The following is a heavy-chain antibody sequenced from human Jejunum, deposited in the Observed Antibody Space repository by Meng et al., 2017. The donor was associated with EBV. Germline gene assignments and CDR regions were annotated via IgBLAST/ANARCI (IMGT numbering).Heavy chain of an antibody. Sequence: DVQLLESGGGLVQPGGSLRLSCAASGFIFDNYAMSWVRHAPGKGLEWVSLISGRGDITNYADSVKGRFTISRDNSKNTLSLQMNSLGADDTAVYYCTKLIRGAMAGLDWGQGTLVTVS. V-gene: IGHV3-23*01. CDR2: ISGRGDIT. CDR1: GFIFDNYA. CDR3: TKLIRGAMAGLD. D-gene: IGHD6-19*01. J-gene: IGHJ4*02.